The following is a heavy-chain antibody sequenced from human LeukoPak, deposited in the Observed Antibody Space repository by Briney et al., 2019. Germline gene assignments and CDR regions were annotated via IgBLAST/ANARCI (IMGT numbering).Heavy chain of an antibody. CDR3: TTVRFLEWLGHFDY. D-gene: IGHD3-3*01. V-gene: IGHV3-15*01. J-gene: IGHJ4*02. CDR1: GFTFSSYS. CDR2: IKSKTDGGTT. Sequence: KSGGSLRLSCAASGFTFSSYSMNWVRQAPGKGLEWVGRIKSKTDGGTTDYAAPVKGRFTITRDDSKNTLYLQMNSLKTEDTAVYYCTTVRFLEWLGHFDYRGQGTLVTVSS.